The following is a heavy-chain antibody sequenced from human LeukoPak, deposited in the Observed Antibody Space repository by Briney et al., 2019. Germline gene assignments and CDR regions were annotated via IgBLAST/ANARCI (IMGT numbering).Heavy chain of an antibody. J-gene: IGHJ4*02. V-gene: IGHV3-23*01. CDR3: AKEGYYYDSSGYPSDY. CDR1: GFTFNSYA. CDR2: ISGSGDNT. Sequence: GSLRLSCAASGFTFNSYAMSWVRQAPGKGLEWVSAISGSGDNTYYADSVKGRFTISRDNSKNTLYLQMNSLRAEDTAVYYCAKEGYYYDSSGYPSDYWGQGTLVTVSS. D-gene: IGHD3-22*01.